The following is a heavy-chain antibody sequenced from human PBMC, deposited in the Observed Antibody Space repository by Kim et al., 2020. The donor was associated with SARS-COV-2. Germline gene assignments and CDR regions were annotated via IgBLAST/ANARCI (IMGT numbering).Heavy chain of an antibody. V-gene: IGHV1-24*01. Sequence: ASVKVSCKVSGYTLTELSMHWVRQAPGKGLEWMGGFDPEDGETIYAQKFQGRVTMTEDTSTDTAYMELSSLRSEDTAVYYCATNPVAAAYYYYGMDVWGQGTKVTVSS. CDR1: GYTLTELS. CDR2: FDPEDGET. D-gene: IGHD6-13*01. J-gene: IGHJ6*02. CDR3: ATNPVAAAYYYYGMDV.